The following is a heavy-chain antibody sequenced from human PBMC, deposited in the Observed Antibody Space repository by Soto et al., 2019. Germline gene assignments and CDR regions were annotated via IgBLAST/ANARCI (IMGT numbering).Heavy chain of an antibody. V-gene: IGHV1-8*01. D-gene: IGHD6-13*01. Sequence: ASVKVSCKASGYTFTSYDINWVRQATGQGLEWMGWMNPNSGNTGYAQKFQGRVTMTRNTSISTAYMELSSLRSEDTAVYYCARGDSSSWYFRYYYYHGMDVWGQGTTVTVSS. CDR2: MNPNSGNT. CDR3: ARGDSSSWYFRYYYYHGMDV. J-gene: IGHJ6*02. CDR1: GYTFTSYD.